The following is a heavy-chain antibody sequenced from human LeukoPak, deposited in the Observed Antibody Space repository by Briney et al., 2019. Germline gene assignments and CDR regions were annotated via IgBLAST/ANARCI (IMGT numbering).Heavy chain of an antibody. Sequence: SETLSLTCAVYGGSFSGYYWSWIRQPPGKGLEWIGEINHSGSTNYNPSLKSRVTISVDTSENQFSLKLSSVTAADTAVYYCAGLRLDYWGQGTLVTVSS. CDR2: INHSGST. CDR3: AGLRLDY. J-gene: IGHJ4*02. V-gene: IGHV4-34*01. D-gene: IGHD4-17*01. CDR1: GGSFSGYY.